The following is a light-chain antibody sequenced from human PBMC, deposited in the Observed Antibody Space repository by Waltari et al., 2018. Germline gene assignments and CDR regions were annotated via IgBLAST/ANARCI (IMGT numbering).Light chain of an antibody. V-gene: IGKV1-5*03. CDR3: QQYNSDRYT. CDR1: QTITTW. CDR2: KTS. J-gene: IGKJ2*01. Sequence: DIQITQSPPTLSAPVGDRVTIPCRARQTITTWLAWYKQTPGKAPKLLIYKTSSLESAVPSRFSGSGSGTEFTLTICSLQRDDFATYCCQQYNSDRYTFGDGTKLEIK.